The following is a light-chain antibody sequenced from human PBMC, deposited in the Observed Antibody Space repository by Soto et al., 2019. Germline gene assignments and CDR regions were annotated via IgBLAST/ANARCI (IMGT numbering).Light chain of an antibody. CDR3: QSYDSSLSGSV. CDR1: SSNIWAGYD. J-gene: IGLJ2*01. CDR2: GNS. Sequence: QSALTQPPSVSGAPGQRVTISCTGSSSNIWAGYDVHWYQQLPGTAPKLLIYGNSNRPSGVPDRFSGSKSGTSASLAITGLQAEDEADYYCQSYDSSLSGSVFGGGTKLTVL. V-gene: IGLV1-40*01.